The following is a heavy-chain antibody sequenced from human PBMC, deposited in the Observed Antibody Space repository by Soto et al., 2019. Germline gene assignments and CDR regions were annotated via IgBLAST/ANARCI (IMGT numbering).Heavy chain of an antibody. Sequence: GASVKVSCKASGGTFSSYTISWVRQAPGQGLEWMGRIIPILGIANYAQKFQGRVTITADKSTSTAYMELSSLRSEDTAVYYCARFYYDSSGYLPSPYYYYYGMDVWGQGTTVTVSS. J-gene: IGHJ6*02. D-gene: IGHD3-22*01. CDR1: GGTFSSYT. CDR3: ARFYYDSSGYLPSPYYYYYGMDV. V-gene: IGHV1-69*02. CDR2: IIPILGIA.